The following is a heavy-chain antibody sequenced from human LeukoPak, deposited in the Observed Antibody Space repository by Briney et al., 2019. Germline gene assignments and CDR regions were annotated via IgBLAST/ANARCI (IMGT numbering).Heavy chain of an antibody. Sequence: PGGPLRLSCAASGFTFSSYAMTWVRQAPGKGLEWVSTITGSDDRTYYADSVRGRFTISREYSKNTLRLQMNSLRVEDKAIYYCAKGPQVGSGYHPDYWGQGTLVTVSS. CDR2: ITGSDDRT. J-gene: IGHJ4*02. CDR3: AKGPQVGSGYHPDY. CDR1: GFTFSSYA. V-gene: IGHV3-23*01. D-gene: IGHD3-22*01.